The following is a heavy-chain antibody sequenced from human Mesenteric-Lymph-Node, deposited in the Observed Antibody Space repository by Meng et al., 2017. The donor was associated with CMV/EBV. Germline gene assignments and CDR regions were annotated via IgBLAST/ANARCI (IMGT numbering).Heavy chain of an antibody. V-gene: IGHV5-51*01. J-gene: IGHJ6*02. CDR2: IYPGDSDT. CDR1: GYRFASYW. CDR3: TKSCGGDCYAQYYYYGMDV. Sequence: GGSLRLSCKGSGYRFASYWIGWVRQMPGKGLEWMGIIYPGDSDTRYSPSFQGQVTVSADKSISTAYLQWSSLKASDTAMYYCTKSCGGDCYAQYYYYGMDVWGQGTTVTVSS. D-gene: IGHD2-21*01.